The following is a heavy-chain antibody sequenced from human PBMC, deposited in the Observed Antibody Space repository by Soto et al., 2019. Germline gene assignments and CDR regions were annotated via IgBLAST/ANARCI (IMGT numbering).Heavy chain of an antibody. J-gene: IGHJ5*01. Sequence: GESLKISCKASGYNFTAFWIHWVRQMPGKGLEWLGKIDPSDSYTNYSPSFEGHVTISTDNSITTAYLQWSSLRASDTALYFCARVHKNWFDSWAQGTMVTVS. CDR1: GYNFTAFW. V-gene: IGHV5-10-1*01. CDR3: ARVHKNWFDS. CDR2: IDPSDSYT.